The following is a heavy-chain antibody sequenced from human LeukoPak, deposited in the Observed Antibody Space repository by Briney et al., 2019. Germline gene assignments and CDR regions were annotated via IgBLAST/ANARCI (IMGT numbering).Heavy chain of an antibody. CDR2: ISGSGGST. Sequence: GGSLRLSCAASGFTFSSYAMSWVRQAPGKGLEWVSAISGSGGSTYYADSVKGRFTISRDNSKNTLYLQMNSLKTEDTAVYYCTTRFRDGYNFDYWGQGTLVTVSS. D-gene: IGHD5-24*01. J-gene: IGHJ4*02. CDR1: GFTFSSYA. V-gene: IGHV3-23*01. CDR3: TTRFRDGYNFDY.